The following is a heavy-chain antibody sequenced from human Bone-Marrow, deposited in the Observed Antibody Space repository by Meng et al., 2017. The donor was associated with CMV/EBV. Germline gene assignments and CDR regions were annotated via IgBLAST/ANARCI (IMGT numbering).Heavy chain of an antibody. D-gene: IGHD3-3*01. CDR2: IYWNDDK. J-gene: IGHJ6*02. CDR3: AHSRVTNFGVPTSGIDV. V-gene: IGHV2-5*01. CDR1: GFSLSTSGVG. Sequence: SGPTLVKPTQTLTLTCTFSGFSLSTSGVGVGWIRQPPGKALEWLALIYWNDDKRYSPSLKSRLTITKDTSKNQVVLTITNMDPVDTATYYCAHSRVTNFGVPTSGIDVWGQGTMVTVSS.